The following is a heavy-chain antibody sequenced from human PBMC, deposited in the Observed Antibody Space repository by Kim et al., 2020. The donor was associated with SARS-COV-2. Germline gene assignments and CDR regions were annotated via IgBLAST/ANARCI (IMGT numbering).Heavy chain of an antibody. V-gene: IGHV3-33*01. Sequence: GGSLRLSCAASGFTFSSYGMHWVRQAPGKGLEWVAVIWYDGSNKYYADSVKGRFTISRDNSKNTLYLQMNSLRAEDTAVYYCARDLYDFWSGYYRRSLGYWGQGTLVTVSS. D-gene: IGHD3-3*01. CDR2: IWYDGSNK. CDR1: GFTFSSYG. CDR3: ARDLYDFWSGYYRRSLGY. J-gene: IGHJ4*02.